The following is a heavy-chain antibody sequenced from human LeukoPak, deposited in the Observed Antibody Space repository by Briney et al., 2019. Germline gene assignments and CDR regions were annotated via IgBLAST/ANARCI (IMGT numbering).Heavy chain of an antibody. D-gene: IGHD3-16*01. CDR2: ISYDGSNK. Sequence: GGSLRLSCAASGFTFSSYAMHWVRQAPGKGLEWVAVISYDGSNKYYADSVKGRFTISRDNSKNTLYLQVNSLRAEDTAVYYCARERFRGGEGAFDIWGQGTMVTVSS. V-gene: IGHV3-30-3*01. J-gene: IGHJ3*02. CDR1: GFTFSSYA. CDR3: ARERFRGGEGAFDI.